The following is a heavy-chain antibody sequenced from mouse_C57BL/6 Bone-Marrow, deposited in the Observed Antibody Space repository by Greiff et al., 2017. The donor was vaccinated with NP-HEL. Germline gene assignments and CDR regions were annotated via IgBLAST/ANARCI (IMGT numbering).Heavy chain of an antibody. D-gene: IGHD2-3*01. J-gene: IGHJ1*03. Sequence: VKLVESGPGLVAPSQSLSITCTVSGFSLTSYAISWVRQPPGKGLEWLGVIWTGGGTNYNSALKSRLSISKDNSKSQVFLKMNSLQTDDTARYYCARNPFYDGYHWYFDVWGTGTTVTVSS. CDR3: ARNPFYDGYHWYFDV. CDR2: IWTGGGT. V-gene: IGHV2-9-1*01. CDR1: GFSLTSYA.